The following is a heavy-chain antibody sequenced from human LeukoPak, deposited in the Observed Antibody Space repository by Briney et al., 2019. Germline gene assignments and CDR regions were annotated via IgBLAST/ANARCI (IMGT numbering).Heavy chain of an antibody. CDR3: ARGPGIPVAGSKGGFDY. Sequence: KPSETLSLTCTVSGGSISNYHWSWIRQPPGKGLEWIGYIFYSGSTNYNPSLKSRVTISVDTSKPQFSLKLSSVTAADTAVYYCARGPGIPVAGSKGGFDYWGQGTLVTVSS. D-gene: IGHD6-19*01. V-gene: IGHV4-59*01. J-gene: IGHJ4*02. CDR1: GGSISNYH. CDR2: IFYSGST.